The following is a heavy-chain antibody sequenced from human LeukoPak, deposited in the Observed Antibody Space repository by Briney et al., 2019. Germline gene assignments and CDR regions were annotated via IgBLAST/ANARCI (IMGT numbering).Heavy chain of an antibody. Sequence: PSETLSLTCTVSGGSISGYYWSWIRQPPGKGLEWIGKINHSGSTNYNPSLKSRVTISVDTSKNQLSLKVSSVTAADTAVYYCASGEPRYSSRIVVGDNWGQGTLVTVSS. J-gene: IGHJ4*02. D-gene: IGHD3-22*01. CDR1: GGSISGYY. V-gene: IGHV4-34*01. CDR3: ASGEPRYSSRIVVGDN. CDR2: INHSGST.